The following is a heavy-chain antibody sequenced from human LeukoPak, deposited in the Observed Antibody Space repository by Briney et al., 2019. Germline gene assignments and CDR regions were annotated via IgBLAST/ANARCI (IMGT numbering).Heavy chain of an antibody. D-gene: IGHD3-10*01. J-gene: IGHJ4*02. CDR1: GFNFNTYW. V-gene: IGHV3-7*01. CDR2: IKQDGSEK. CDR3: ARPMVRGVITPPFDY. Sequence: GGSLRLSCAASGFNFNTYWMSWVRQAPGKGLEWVANIKQDGSEKFYVDSMKGRFTISRDNSKNSLYLQMNSLRAEDTAMYYCARPMVRGVITPPFDYWGQGTLVTVSS.